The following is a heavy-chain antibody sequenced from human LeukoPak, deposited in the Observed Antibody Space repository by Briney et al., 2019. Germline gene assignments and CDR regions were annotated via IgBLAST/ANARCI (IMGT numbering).Heavy chain of an antibody. J-gene: IGHJ4*02. CDR3: ARGRYSYGGYYFDY. D-gene: IGHD5-18*01. Sequence: SETLSLTWTVSGGSISSYYWSWIRQPPGKGLEWIGYIYYSGSTNYNPSLKSRVTISVDTSKNQFSLKLNSVTAADTAVYYCARGRYSYGGYYFDYWGQGTLVTVSS. CDR2: IYYSGST. V-gene: IGHV4-59*01. CDR1: GGSISSYY.